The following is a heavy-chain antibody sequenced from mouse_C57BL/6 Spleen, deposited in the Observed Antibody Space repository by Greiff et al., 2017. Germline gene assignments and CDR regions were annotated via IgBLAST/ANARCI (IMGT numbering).Heavy chain of an antibody. CDR1: GYAFTNYL. CDR2: INPGSGGT. CDR3: ARGGYDFYYAMDY. V-gene: IGHV1-54*01. J-gene: IGHJ4*01. D-gene: IGHD2-4*01. Sequence: QVQLQQSGAELVRPGTSVKVSCKASGYAFTNYLIEWVKQRPGQGLEWIGVINPGSGGTNYNEKFKGKATLTADKSSSTAYMQLSSLASEDSAVYFCARGGYDFYYAMDYWGQGTSVTVSS.